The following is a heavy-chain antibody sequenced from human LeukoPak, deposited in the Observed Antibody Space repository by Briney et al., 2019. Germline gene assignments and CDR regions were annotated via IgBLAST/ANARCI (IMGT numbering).Heavy chain of an antibody. Sequence: GGSLRLSCAASGLTFTDFWMNWVRLAPGRGLEWLANIKPDGNEKYYVDSVKGRFAISRDNAKNEVYLEMNSLRAEDTGAYYCSGRDSSRSPRAYWGQGTLVSVSS. CDR3: SGRDSSRSPRAY. CDR2: IKPDGNEK. J-gene: IGHJ4*02. D-gene: IGHD2-2*01. CDR1: GLTFTDFW. V-gene: IGHV3-7*01.